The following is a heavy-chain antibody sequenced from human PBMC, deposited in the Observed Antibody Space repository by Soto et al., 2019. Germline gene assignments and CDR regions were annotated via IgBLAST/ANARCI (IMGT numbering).Heavy chain of an antibody. Sequence: EVQLLESGGDLVQPGGALRLSCAASGFSFSTYAMRWVRQAPGKGLEWVSTISSSGVNTYYTDSVKGRFTISRDNSKDTLYLQMNSLRAEDTAIYYCAKRPTSTGFGDPFDVWGQGTMVTVSS. V-gene: IGHV3-23*01. J-gene: IGHJ3*01. CDR2: ISSSGVNT. CDR1: GFSFSTYA. D-gene: IGHD3-10*01. CDR3: AKRPTSTGFGDPFDV.